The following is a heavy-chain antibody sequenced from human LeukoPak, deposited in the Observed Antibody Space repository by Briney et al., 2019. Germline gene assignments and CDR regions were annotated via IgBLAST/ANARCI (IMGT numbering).Heavy chain of an antibody. J-gene: IGHJ4*02. Sequence: GGSLRLPCAASGFTFSSYARHWVRQAPGKGLEWVAVISYDGSNKYYADSVKGRFTISRDNSKNTLYLQMNSLRAEDTAVYYCARERVATISAGGYYFDYWGQGTLVTVSS. CDR1: GFTFSSYA. D-gene: IGHD5-12*01. CDR3: ARERVATISAGGYYFDY. V-gene: IGHV3-30-3*01. CDR2: ISYDGSNK.